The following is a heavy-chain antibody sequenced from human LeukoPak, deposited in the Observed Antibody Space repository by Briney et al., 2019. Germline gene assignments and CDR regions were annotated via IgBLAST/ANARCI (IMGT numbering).Heavy chain of an antibody. CDR2: ISAYNGNT. D-gene: IGHD3-10*01. V-gene: IGHV1-18*01. CDR1: GYTFTSYG. CDR3: ARETPEYGSGNWFDP. J-gene: IGHJ5*02. Sequence: ASVKVSCKASGYTFTSYGISWVRQAPGQGLEWMGWISAYNGNTNYAQKLQGRVTMTTDTSTSTAYMELRSLRSDDTAVYYCARETPEYGSGNWFDPWGQGTLVTVSS.